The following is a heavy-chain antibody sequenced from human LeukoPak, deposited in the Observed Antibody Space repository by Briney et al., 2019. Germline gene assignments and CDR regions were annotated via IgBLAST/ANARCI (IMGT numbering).Heavy chain of an antibody. Sequence: SQTLSLTCTVSGGSISSGSYYWSWIRQPAGKGLEWIGRIYTSGSTNYNPSLKSRVTISVDTSKNQLSLKLSSVTAADTAVYYCARDATDYGDYGYYYYYMDVWGKGITVTVSS. J-gene: IGHJ6*03. CDR1: GGSISSGSYY. D-gene: IGHD4-17*01. V-gene: IGHV4-61*02. CDR2: IYTSGST. CDR3: ARDATDYGDYGYYYYYMDV.